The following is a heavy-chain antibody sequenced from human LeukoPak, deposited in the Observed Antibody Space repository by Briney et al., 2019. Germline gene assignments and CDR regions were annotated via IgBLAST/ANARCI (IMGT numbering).Heavy chain of an antibody. Sequence: SETLSLTCAVYGGSFSCYYWSWIRQPPGKGLEWIGEINHSGSTNYNPSLKSRVTISVDTSKNQFSLKLSSVTAADTAVYYCASILTMVRGVPIDYWGQGTLVTVSS. D-gene: IGHD3-10*01. V-gene: IGHV4-34*01. CDR1: GGSFSCYY. CDR3: ASILTMVRGVPIDY. CDR2: INHSGST. J-gene: IGHJ4*02.